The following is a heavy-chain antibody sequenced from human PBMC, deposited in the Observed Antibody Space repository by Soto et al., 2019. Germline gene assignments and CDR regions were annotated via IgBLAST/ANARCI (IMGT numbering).Heavy chain of an antibody. D-gene: IGHD3-3*01. Sequence: PGGSLRLSCAASGFTFSNAWMSWVRQAPGKGLEWVGRIKSKTDGGTTDYAAPVKGRFTISRDDSKNTLYLQMNSLKAEDTAVYYCTTDRYDFWSGLFDYWGQGTLVTVSS. CDR2: IKSKTDGGTT. V-gene: IGHV3-15*01. CDR3: TTDRYDFWSGLFDY. J-gene: IGHJ4*02. CDR1: GFTFSNAW.